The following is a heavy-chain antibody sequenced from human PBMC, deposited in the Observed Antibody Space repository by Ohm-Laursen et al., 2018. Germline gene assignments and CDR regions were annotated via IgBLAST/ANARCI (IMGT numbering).Heavy chain of an antibody. J-gene: IGHJ5*02. CDR1: GFTLTNSG. D-gene: IGHD3-10*01. Sequence: SLRLSCAASGFTLTNSGMSWVRQAPGKGLEWVSAIGASGVGTYYADSVKGRFTISRDYSKNTLYLQMNNLRAGDTALYYCAKNWFGESWGQGTLVTVSS. CDR3: AKNWFGES. V-gene: IGHV3-23*01. CDR2: IGASGVGT.